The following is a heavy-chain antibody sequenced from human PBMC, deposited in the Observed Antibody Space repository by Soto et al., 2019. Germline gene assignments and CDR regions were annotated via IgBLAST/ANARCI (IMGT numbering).Heavy chain of an antibody. CDR2: ITATGT. Sequence: EVPLLESGGGFVQPGGSLRLSCTASGFSFRQYAMVWVRQAPGKGLEWVSAITATGTHYADSVKGRFPISRDSSKSTLYLDINNLRVEDTAVYYCAKGMVPDQWGQGTLITVSS. CDR1: GFSFRQYA. CDR3: AKGMVPDQ. V-gene: IGHV3-23*01. D-gene: IGHD6-13*01. J-gene: IGHJ5*02.